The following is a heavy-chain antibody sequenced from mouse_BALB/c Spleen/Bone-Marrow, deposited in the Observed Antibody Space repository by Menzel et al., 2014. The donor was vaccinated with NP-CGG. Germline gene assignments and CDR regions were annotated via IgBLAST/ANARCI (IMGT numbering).Heavy chain of an antibody. V-gene: IGHV14-3*02. Sequence: VQLQQPGAELVKPGASVKLSCTASGYNIKDTYIHWVKQRPEQGLEWIGRIDPANGNTKYDPQFQGKATITADTSSNTAYLQPSSLTAEDTAVYYCAEITTAAYYVMDYWGQGTSVTVSS. D-gene: IGHD1-2*01. CDR2: IDPANGNT. CDR3: AEITTAAYYVMDY. CDR1: GYNIKDTY. J-gene: IGHJ4*01.